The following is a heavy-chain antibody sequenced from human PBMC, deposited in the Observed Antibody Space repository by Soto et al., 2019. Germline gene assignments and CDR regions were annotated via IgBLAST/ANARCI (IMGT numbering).Heavy chain of an antibody. J-gene: IGHJ6*02. V-gene: IGHV3-7*03. CDR2: IKQDGSEK. D-gene: IGHD6-25*01. Sequence: EVQLVESGGGLVQPGGSLRLSCAASRFTFSNYWMTWVRQAPGKGLEWVANIKQDGSEKYYVDSVKGRFTISRDNAKNSLHLQMNSLRGEDTAVYYCARAAAHYYGMDIWGQGTTVTVSS. CDR3: ARAAAHYYGMDI. CDR1: RFTFSNYW.